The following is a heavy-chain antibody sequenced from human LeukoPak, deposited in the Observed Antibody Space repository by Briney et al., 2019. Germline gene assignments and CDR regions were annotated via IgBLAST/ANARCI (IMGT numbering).Heavy chain of an antibody. D-gene: IGHD3-10*01. Sequence: PSETLSLTCTVSGGSISSGSYYWSWIRQPAGKGLEWIGRIYTSGSTNYNPSLKSRVTISVDTSKNQFSLKLSSVTAADTAVYYCARRRYYGSGSLYFDYWGQGTLVTVSS. CDR2: IYTSGST. J-gene: IGHJ4*02. V-gene: IGHV4-61*02. CDR3: ARRRYYGSGSLYFDY. CDR1: GGSISSGSYY.